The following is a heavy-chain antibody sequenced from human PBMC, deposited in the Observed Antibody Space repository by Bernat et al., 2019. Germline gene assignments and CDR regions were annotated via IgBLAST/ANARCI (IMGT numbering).Heavy chain of an antibody. Sequence: QITLKESGPTLVKPTQTLTLTCTFSGFSLDTSGAGVAWIRQPPGNALEWLALIYWDDDKRYSPFLKSRLTITKDTSKNQVVLTMTNMDPVDTATYYCAHKPPHSGGWFITSFHSWGQGTLVAVSS. CDR1: GFSLDTSGAG. V-gene: IGHV2-5*02. CDR3: AHKPPHSGGWFITSFHS. CDR2: IYWDDDK. D-gene: IGHD6-19*01. J-gene: IGHJ4*02.